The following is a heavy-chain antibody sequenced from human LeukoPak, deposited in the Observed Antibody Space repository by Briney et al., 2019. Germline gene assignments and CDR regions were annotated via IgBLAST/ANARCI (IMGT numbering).Heavy chain of an antibody. J-gene: IGHJ4*02. CDR2: ISGSGGST. D-gene: IGHD2-15*01. V-gene: IGHV3-23*01. CDR3: AKGQSGGSRWPYFDY. CDR1: GFTFSSYA. Sequence: GGSLRLSCAASGFTFSSYAMSWVRQAPGKGLEWVSAISGSGGSTYYADSVKGRFTISRDNSKNTLYLQMNSLRAEDTAVYSCAKGQSGGSRWPYFDYWGQGTLVTVSS.